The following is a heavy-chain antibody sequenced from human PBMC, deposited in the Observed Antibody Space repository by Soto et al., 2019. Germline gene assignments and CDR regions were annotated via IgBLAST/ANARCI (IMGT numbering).Heavy chain of an antibody. V-gene: IGHV4-34*01. CDR3: ARLVTVTSYYYYYGMDV. Sequence: SETLSLTCAVYGGSFSGYYWSWIRQPPGKGLEWIGEINHSGSTNYNPSLKSRVTISVDTSKNQFSPKLSSVTAADTAVYYCARLVTVTSYYYYYGMDVWGQGTAVTVSS. CDR1: GGSFSGYY. CDR2: INHSGST. D-gene: IGHD4-4*01. J-gene: IGHJ6*02.